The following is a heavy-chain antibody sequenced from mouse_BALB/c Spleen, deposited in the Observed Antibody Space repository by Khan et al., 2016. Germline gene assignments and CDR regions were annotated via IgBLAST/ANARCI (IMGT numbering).Heavy chain of an antibody. CDR1: GFTFSSFG. J-gene: IGHJ2*01. CDR3: GRGDY. V-gene: IGHV5-17*02. Sequence: EVELVESGGGLVQPGGSRKLSCAASGFTFSSFGMHWVRQAPEKGLEWVAFISSGGSVIYYADTVKGRFTISRDNPKNTRFLQMTSLRSEDTAMYYCGRGDYWGQGTTLTVSS. CDR2: ISSGGSVI.